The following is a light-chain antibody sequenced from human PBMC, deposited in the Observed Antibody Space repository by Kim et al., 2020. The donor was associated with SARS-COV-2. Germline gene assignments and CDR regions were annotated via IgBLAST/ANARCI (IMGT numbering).Light chain of an antibody. J-gene: IGLJ2*01. CDR2: EDD. V-gene: IGLV6-57*03. CDR1: SGSIDDNY. CDR3: QSYKRSVVV. Sequence: NFMLTQPHSVSESPGKTVTISCTRSSGSIDDNYVQWYQQRPGGVPTTVIYEDDQRPSGVPDRFSGSIDSSSNSASLTISGLKTEDEADYYCQSYKRSVVVFGGGTQLTVL.